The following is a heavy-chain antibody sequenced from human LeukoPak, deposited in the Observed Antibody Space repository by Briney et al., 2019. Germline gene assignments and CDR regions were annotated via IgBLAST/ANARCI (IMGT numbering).Heavy chain of an antibody. CDR3: ARERDSSGFETY. CDR1: GFTVSSNY. V-gene: IGHV3-53*01. CDR2: IYSGGST. D-gene: IGHD6-19*01. Sequence: GGSLRLSCAASGFTVSSNYMSWVRQAPGKGLEWVSVIYSGGSTYYADSVKGRFTISRDNSKNMLYLQMNSLRAEDTAVYYCARERDSSGFETYWGQGTLVTVSS. J-gene: IGHJ4*02.